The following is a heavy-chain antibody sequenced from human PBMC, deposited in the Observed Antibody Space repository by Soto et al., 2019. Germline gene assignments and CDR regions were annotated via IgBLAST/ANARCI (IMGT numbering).Heavy chain of an antibody. CDR2: IYSGGST. D-gene: IGHD2-21*02. CDR3: ASNPYCGGDCYYYYYGMDV. Sequence: GGSLRLSCAASGFTVSSNYMSWVRQAPGKGLEWVSVIYSGGSTYYADSVKGRFTISRDNSKNTLYLQMNSLRAEDTAVYYCASNPYCGGDCYYYYYGMDVWGQGTTVTVSS. CDR1: GFTVSSNY. V-gene: IGHV3-66*01. J-gene: IGHJ6*02.